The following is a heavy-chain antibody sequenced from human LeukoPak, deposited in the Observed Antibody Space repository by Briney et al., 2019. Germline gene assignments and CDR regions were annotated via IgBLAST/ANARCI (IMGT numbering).Heavy chain of an antibody. CDR2: IQQDGSEK. J-gene: IGHJ3*02. D-gene: IGHD3-9*01. CDR3: ARDTYDILTGYYKWAFDI. V-gene: IGHV3-7*01. Sequence: PGGSLRLSCAASGFTFSDYWMSWVRQAPGKGLEWVANIQQDGSEKYYVDSVKGRFTISRDNAKNSLYLQMNSLRAEDTAVYYCARDTYDILTGYYKWAFDIWGQGTMVTVSS. CDR1: GFTFSDYW.